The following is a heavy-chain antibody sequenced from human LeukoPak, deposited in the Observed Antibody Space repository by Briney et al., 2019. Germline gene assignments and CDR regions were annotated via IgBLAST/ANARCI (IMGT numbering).Heavy chain of an antibody. D-gene: IGHD2-21*02. CDR1: GGSISSGGYS. J-gene: IGHJ4*02. V-gene: IGHV4-30-2*01. CDR2: IYHSGST. CDR3: ARGEPLTFFNY. Sequence: SQTLSLTCAVSGGSISSGGYSWSWIRQPPGKGLEWIGYIYHSGSTYYNPSLKSRVTISVDRSKNQFSLKLSSVTAADTAVYYCARGEPLTFFNYWGQGTLVTVSS.